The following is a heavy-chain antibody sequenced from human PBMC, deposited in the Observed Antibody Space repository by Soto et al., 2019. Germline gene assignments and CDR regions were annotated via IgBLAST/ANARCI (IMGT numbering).Heavy chain of an antibody. J-gene: IGHJ5*02. CDR1: GGSFSGYY. D-gene: IGHD4-17*01. CDR2: INHSGST. CDR3: ARAAYGDKYNWFDP. Sequence: QVQLQQWGAGLLKPSETLSLTCAVYGGSFSGYYWSWIRQPPGKGLEWIGEINHSGSTNYNPSLKSRVTISVDTSKHQFSLKLSSVTAADTAVYYCARAAYGDKYNWFDPWGQGTLVTVSS. V-gene: IGHV4-34*01.